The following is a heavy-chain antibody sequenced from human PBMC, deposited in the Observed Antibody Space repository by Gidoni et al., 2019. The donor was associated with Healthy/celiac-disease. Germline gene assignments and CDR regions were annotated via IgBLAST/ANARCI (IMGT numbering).Heavy chain of an antibody. CDR3: ARHADVGYTE. V-gene: IGHV4-59*08. J-gene: IGHJ4*02. CDR1: GGSISSYY. CDR2: IYYSGST. Sequence: QVQLQESGPGLVKPSETLSLTCTVSGGSISSYYWSWIRQPPGKGLEWIGYIYYSGSTNYNPSLKSRVTISVDTSKNQFSLKLSSVTAADTAVYYCARHADVGYTEWGQGTLVTVSS. D-gene: IGHD5-12*01.